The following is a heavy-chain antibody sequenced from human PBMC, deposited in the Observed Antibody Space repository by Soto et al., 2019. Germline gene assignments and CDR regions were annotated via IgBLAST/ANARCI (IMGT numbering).Heavy chain of an antibody. CDR1: GYSFTSYA. J-gene: IGHJ4*02. CDR2: INADNGDT. D-gene: IGHD4-4*01. V-gene: IGHV1-3*01. Sequence: ASVKGSCKTSGYSFTSYAMHWGRQAPGQRLEWLGWINADNGDTKYSQKLSGRVTITRDTSANTAFMERSSLRSEDTAMYYCARELQGLYYFDFWGQGTLVTVSS. CDR3: ARELQGLYYFDF.